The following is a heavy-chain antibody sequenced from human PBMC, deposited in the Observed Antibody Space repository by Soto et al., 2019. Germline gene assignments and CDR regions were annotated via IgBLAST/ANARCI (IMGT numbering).Heavy chain of an antibody. J-gene: IGHJ6*02. CDR1: GYSFTSYG. Sequence: ASVKVSCKASGYSFTSYGISWVRQAPGQGLEWMGWINPNSGGTNYAQKFQGRVTMTRDTSISTAYMELSRLRSDDTAVYYCARAPPVVVAAPHDSYYYYYGMDVWGQGTTVTVSS. CDR3: ARAPPVVVAAPHDSYYYYYGMDV. CDR2: INPNSGGT. V-gene: IGHV1-2*02. D-gene: IGHD2-15*01.